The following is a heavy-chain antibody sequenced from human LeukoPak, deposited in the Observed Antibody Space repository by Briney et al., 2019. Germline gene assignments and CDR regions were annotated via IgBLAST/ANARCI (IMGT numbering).Heavy chain of an antibody. CDR3: AKGMVRGDCSGGSCYPLGY. V-gene: IGHV3-23*01. D-gene: IGHD2-15*01. Sequence: GGSLRLSCAASGFTFGSYAMSWVRQAPGKGLEWVSTISDTGGNTYYADSVKGRFTISRDNSKSALYLLMTSLRAEDTALYYCAKGMVRGDCSGGSCYPLGYWGRGTRVTVSS. J-gene: IGHJ4*02. CDR2: ISDTGGNT. CDR1: GFTFGSYA.